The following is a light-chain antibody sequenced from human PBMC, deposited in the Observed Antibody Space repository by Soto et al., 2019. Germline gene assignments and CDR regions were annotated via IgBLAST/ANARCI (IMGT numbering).Light chain of an antibody. CDR1: NSNIGSNT. CDR3: QTWGTGFQV. V-gene: IGLV1-44*01. Sequence: QSVLTQPSSVSGTPGQRVTISCSGSNSNIGSNTVNWYQQLPGAAPQLLIYTNFQRPSGIPDRFSGSKSVTSASLAISGLQSEDEADYYCQTWGTGFQVFGGGTKLTVL. CDR2: TNF. J-gene: IGLJ2*01.